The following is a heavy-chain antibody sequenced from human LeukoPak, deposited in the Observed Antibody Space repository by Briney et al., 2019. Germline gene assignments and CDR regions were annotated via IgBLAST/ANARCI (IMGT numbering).Heavy chain of an antibody. D-gene: IGHD4-17*01. V-gene: IGHV3-48*03. CDR2: ISSSGSTI. CDR1: GFTFSSYE. J-gene: IGHJ4*02. CDR3: ASQPIYGDSHFDY. Sequence: PGGSLRLSCAASGFTFSSYEMNWVRQAPGKGLEWVSYISSSGSTIYYADSVKGRFTISRDNAKNSLYLQMNSLRAEDTAVYYCASQPIYGDSHFDYWGQGTLVTVSS.